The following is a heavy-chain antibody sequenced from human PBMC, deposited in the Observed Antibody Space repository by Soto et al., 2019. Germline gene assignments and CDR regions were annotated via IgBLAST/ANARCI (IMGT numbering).Heavy chain of an antibody. CDR2: IIHTGST. V-gene: IGHV4-34*12. CDR3: ARVGQPPSDY. J-gene: IGHJ4*02. CDR1: RGSFSGYY. D-gene: IGHD2-2*01. Sequence: ETLSLTCAVSRGSFSGYYWSWVRQFPGKGLEWIGEIIHTGSTNYNPSLKSRVTMSIDTSKKEISLKLSSVTAADTAVYYCARVGQPPSDYWGQGTLVTVSS.